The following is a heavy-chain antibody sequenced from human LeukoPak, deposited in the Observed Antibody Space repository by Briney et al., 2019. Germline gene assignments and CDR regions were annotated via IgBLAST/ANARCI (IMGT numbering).Heavy chain of an antibody. V-gene: IGHV4-34*01. Sequence: PSETLSLTCAVYGGSFSGYYWSWIRQPPGKGLGWIGEINHSGSTNYNPSLKSRVTISVDTSKNQFSLKLSSVTAADTAVYYCARGEVAAAGRSHNDYWGQGTLVTVSS. CDR1: GGSFSGYY. D-gene: IGHD6-13*01. CDR2: INHSGST. CDR3: ARGEVAAAGRSHNDY. J-gene: IGHJ4*02.